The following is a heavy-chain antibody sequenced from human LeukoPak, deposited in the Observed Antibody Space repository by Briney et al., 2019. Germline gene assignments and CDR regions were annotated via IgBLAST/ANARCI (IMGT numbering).Heavy chain of an antibody. CDR3: AGGYSSGYDY. Sequence: PSETLSLTCTVSGGSISSYYWSWLRQPPGKGLEWIGYIYYSGSTNYNPSLKSRVTISVDTSKNQFSLKLSSVTAADTAVYYCAGGYSSGYDYWGQGTLVTVSS. CDR1: GGSISSYY. CDR2: IYYSGST. D-gene: IGHD6-19*01. V-gene: IGHV4-59*08. J-gene: IGHJ4*02.